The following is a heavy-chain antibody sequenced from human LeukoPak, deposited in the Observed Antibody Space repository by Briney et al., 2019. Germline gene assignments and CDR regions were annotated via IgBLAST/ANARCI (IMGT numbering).Heavy chain of an antibody. V-gene: IGHV3-23*01. J-gene: IGHJ3*02. Sequence: GGSLRLSCAASGFTFSSYAMSWVRQAPGKGLEWVSAISGSGAYTYYADSVKGRFTISRDNSKNTLYLQMHSLRAEDTAVYYRAKVGVRATYDALDIWGQGTMVTVSS. CDR1: GFTFSSYA. D-gene: IGHD1-26*01. CDR2: ISGSGAYT. CDR3: AKVGVRATYDALDI.